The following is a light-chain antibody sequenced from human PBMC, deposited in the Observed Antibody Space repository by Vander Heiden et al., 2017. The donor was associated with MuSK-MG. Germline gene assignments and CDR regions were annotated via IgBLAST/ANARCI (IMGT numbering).Light chain of an antibody. J-gene: IGKJ2*01. CDR3: QQYNNWPPDT. CDR2: GAS. V-gene: IGKV3-15*01. Sequence: EMVMTQSPATLSVSPGERATLSCRASQSVSNNLAWYQQKPGQAPRLLIYGASNSGSGTEFTLTISSRQSEDLAVYYCQQYNNWPPDTFGQGTKLEIK. CDR1: QSVSNN.